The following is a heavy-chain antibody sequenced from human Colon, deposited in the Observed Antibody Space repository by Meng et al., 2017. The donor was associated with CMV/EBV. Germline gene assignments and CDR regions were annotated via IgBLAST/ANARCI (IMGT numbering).Heavy chain of an antibody. J-gene: IGHJ4*02. D-gene: IGHD6-6*01. CDR1: GFTFSSYA. Sequence: GESLKISCAASGFTFSSYAMSWVRQAPGKGLEWVSAISGSGGSTYYADSVKDRFTISRDNSKNTLYLQMNSLRAEDTAVYYCAKWESLPLIYSSSYYFDYWGQGTLVTVSS. V-gene: IGHV3-23*01. CDR2: ISGSGGST. CDR3: AKWESLPLIYSSSYYFDY.